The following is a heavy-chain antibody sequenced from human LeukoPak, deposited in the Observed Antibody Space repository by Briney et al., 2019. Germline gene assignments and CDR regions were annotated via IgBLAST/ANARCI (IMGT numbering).Heavy chain of an antibody. CDR1: GGSFSGHY. CDR2: INHSGST. J-gene: IGHJ4*02. Sequence: SETLSLTCAVYGGSFSGHYWTWIRQSPGKGLEWIGEINHSGSTNDNPSLKSRVAISLDASENQFSLRVTSVTAADTAVYYCARGTESRGWNFDYWGQGTLVTVSS. CDR3: ARGTESRGWNFDY. D-gene: IGHD6-25*01. V-gene: IGHV4-34*01.